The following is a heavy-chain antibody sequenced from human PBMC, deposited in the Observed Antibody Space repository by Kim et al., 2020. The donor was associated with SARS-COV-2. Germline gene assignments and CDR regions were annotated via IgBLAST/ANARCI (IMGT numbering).Heavy chain of an antibody. D-gene: IGHD3-10*01. J-gene: IGHJ4*02. V-gene: IGHV3-33*01. Sequence: GGSLRLSCAASGFTFSSYGMHWVRQAPGKGLEWVAVIWYDGSNKYYADSVKGRFTISRDNSKNTLYLQMKSLRAEDTAVSYCARAGYYGSGSFDYWGQGTLVTVSS. CDR1: GFTFSSYG. CDR3: ARAGYYGSGSFDY. CDR2: IWYDGSNK.